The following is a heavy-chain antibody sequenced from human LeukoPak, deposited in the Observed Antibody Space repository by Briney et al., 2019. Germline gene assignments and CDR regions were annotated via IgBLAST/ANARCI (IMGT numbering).Heavy chain of an antibody. Sequence: PSETLSLTCTVSGGSISSGGYYWSWIRQHPGKGLEGIGYIYYSGSTYYNPSLKSRVTISVDTSKNQFSLKLSSVTAADTAVYYCARERSDGYCSSTSCSDWGQGTLVTVSS. CDR2: IYYSGST. D-gene: IGHD2-2*01. CDR3: ARERSDGYCSSTSCSD. V-gene: IGHV4-31*03. CDR1: GGSISSGGYY. J-gene: IGHJ4*02.